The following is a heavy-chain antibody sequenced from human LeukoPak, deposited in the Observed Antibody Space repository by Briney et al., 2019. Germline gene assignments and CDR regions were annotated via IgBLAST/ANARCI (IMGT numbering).Heavy chain of an antibody. J-gene: IGHJ4*02. V-gene: IGHV3-7*01. D-gene: IGHD2-15*01. CDR1: GFTFGSYW. Sequence: GGSLRLSCAASGFTFGSYWMSWVRQAPGKGLEWVANIEQDGSKKYYVDSAKGRFSISRDNAKNSLFLQVNSLRVEDTAVYYCARSYCSGGSCYRRVTHRTFEYWGQGTLVTVSS. CDR3: ARSYCSGGSCYRRVTHRTFEY. CDR2: IEQDGSKK.